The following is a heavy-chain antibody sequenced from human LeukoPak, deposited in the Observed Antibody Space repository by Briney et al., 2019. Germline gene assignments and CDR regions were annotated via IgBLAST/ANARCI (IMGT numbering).Heavy chain of an antibody. CDR1: GFNFSSHW. Sequence: GGSLRLSCAASGFNFSSHWMSWVRQAPGKGLEWVANIKQDGSEKYYVDSVKGRFTISRDNAKYSLYLQMNSLRADDTAVYYCARDRHFVVVTAVAFDPWGQGTLVTVSS. CDR2: IKQDGSEK. V-gene: IGHV3-7*01. D-gene: IGHD2-21*02. CDR3: ARDRHFVVVTAVAFDP. J-gene: IGHJ5*02.